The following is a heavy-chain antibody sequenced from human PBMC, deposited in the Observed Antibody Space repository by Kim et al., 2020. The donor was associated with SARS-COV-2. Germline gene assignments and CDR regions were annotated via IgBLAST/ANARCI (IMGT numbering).Heavy chain of an antibody. D-gene: IGHD2-15*01. CDR1: GYTFTYYD. J-gene: IGHJ4*02. V-gene: IGHV1-18*01. CDR2: VSTYNGDT. CDR3: ARDRCNGDSCYKRGDY. Sequence: ASVKVSCKTSGYTFTYYDISWVRQAPGQGPEWMGWVSTYNGDTIYAQKLQGRVTMTTDTSTSTAYMELRSLRSDDTAVYYCARDRCNGDSCYKRGDYWGQ.